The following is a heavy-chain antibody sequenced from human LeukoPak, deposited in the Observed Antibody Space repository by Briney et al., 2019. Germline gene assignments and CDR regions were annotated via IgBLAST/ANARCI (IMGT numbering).Heavy chain of an antibody. CDR1: GYTFTSYG. CDR2: ISAYNGNT. CDR3: ARAVFWSGFPDDAFDI. V-gene: IGHV1-18*01. Sequence: EASVKVSCKASGYTFTSYGISWVRQAPGQGLEWMGWISAYNGNTNYAQKLQGRVTMTTDTSTSTAYMELRSLRSDDTAVYYCARAVFWSGFPDDAFDIWGQGTMVTVSS. J-gene: IGHJ3*02. D-gene: IGHD3-3*01.